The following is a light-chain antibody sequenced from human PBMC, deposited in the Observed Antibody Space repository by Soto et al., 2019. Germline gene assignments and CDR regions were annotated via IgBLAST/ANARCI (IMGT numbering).Light chain of an antibody. J-gene: IGLJ2*01. V-gene: IGLV4-69*01. CDR3: QTWATGIVV. CDR2: LNSDGSH. CDR1: SGHSSYA. Sequence: QSVLTQSPSASASLGASVKLTCTLSSGHSSYAIAWHQQQPEKGPRYLIKLNSDGSHTKGDGIPDRFSGSNSGAERYLTISSLQSEDEADYYCQTWATGIVVFGGGTQLTVL.